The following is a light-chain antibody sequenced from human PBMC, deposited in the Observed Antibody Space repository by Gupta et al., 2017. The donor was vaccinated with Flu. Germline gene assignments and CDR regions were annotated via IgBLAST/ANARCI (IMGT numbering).Light chain of an antibody. CDR1: EYIHSY. Sequence: IVLTQSPATLSLSPGERATLSCRASEYIHSYLAWYQQRPGQVPRLLIYDTINRAPGIPDRFSGAGSGTDFTLTIINVESNDSAIYYCQRRSDWPLTFGGGTKVEIK. CDR2: DTI. J-gene: IGKJ4*01. CDR3: QRRSDWPLT. V-gene: IGKV3-11*01.